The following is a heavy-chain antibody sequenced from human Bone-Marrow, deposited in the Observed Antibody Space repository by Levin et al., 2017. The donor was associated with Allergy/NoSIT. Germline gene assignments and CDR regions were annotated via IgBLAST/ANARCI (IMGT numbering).Heavy chain of an antibody. CDR2: IWYDGSHK. CDR3: AKEDYGDYVLDS. CDR1: GFTFSTYG. Sequence: GGSLRLSCAASGFTFSTYGMHWVRQAPGKGLEWVAVIWYDGSHKYYADSVKGRFTISRDNSKNTLFLQMNSLRAEDTAVYYCAKEDYGDYVLDSWGQGTLLTV. V-gene: IGHV3-30*02. J-gene: IGHJ4*02. D-gene: IGHD4-17*01.